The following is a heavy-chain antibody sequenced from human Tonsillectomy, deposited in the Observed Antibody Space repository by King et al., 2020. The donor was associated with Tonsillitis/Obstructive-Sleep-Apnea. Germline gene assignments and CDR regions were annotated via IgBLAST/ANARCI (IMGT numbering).Heavy chain of an antibody. CDR3: ARDEGYDSTGGGGAFDI. CDR2: IKQDGSEK. CDR1: GFTFSSYW. V-gene: IGHV3-7*01. D-gene: IGHD3-22*01. J-gene: IGHJ3*02. Sequence: EVQLVESGGGLVQPGGSLRLSCAASGFTFSSYWMSWVRQAPGKGLEWVANIKQDGSEKYYVDSVKGRFTISRDNAKNSLYLQMNSLRAEDTAVYYCARDEGYDSTGGGGAFDIWGQGTMVTVSS.